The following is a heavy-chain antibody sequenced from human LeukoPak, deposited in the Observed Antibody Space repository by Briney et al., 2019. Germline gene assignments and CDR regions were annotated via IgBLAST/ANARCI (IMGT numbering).Heavy chain of an antibody. V-gene: IGHV1-18*01. CDR3: ARGGLGSCSGGSCSSNWFDP. CDR2: ISPYNGNT. Sequence: ASVKVSGKPSGYTFTSYSITGGRQAPGQGLEWMGWISPYNGNTNYAQKLQGRVTMTTDTSTSTAYMDLRSLRSDDTAVYYCARGGLGSCSGGSCSSNWFDPWGQGTLVTVSS. J-gene: IGHJ5*02. CDR1: GYTFTSYS. D-gene: IGHD2-15*01.